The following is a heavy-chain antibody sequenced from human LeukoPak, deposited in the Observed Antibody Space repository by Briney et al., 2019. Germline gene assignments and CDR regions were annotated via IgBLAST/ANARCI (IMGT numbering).Heavy chain of an antibody. V-gene: IGHV4-4*02. CDR3: ARIYYDSSGYYYYFDY. CDR2: IYHSGST. D-gene: IGHD3-22*01. Sequence: SGTLSLTCAVSGGSISSSNWWSWVRQPPGKGLEWIGEIYHSGSTNYNPSLKSRVTISVDKSKNQFSLKLSSVTAADTAVYYCARIYYDSSGYYYYFDYWGQGTLVTVSS. J-gene: IGHJ4*02. CDR1: GGSISSSNW.